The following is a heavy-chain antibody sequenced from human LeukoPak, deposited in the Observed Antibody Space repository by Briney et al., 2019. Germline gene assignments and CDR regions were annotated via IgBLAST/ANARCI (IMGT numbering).Heavy chain of an antibody. J-gene: IGHJ5*02. CDR1: GASMRSYY. V-gene: IGHV4-59*01. Sequence: SGTLSVTCTVSGASMRSYYWSWIRQPPGKGLEWIGYIYYDGSTTYNPSLKSRVTISVDTSKNQFSLKLTSVTAADTAVYYCARDSSVWVAKHLDPWGQGTLVTVSS. CDR2: IYYDGST. D-gene: IGHD1-26*01. CDR3: ARDSSVWVAKHLDP.